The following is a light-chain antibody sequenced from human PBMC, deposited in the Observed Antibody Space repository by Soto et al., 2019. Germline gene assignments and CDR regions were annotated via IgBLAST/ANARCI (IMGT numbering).Light chain of an antibody. Sequence: NFMLTQPHSVSESPGKTVTISCTRSSGRIASNYVQWYQQRPGSSPTTVIYDDNQRPSGVPDRFSGSIDSSSNSASLTISGLKTEDEADYYCQSYDSTHHWVFGGGTKVTVL. CDR2: DDN. J-gene: IGLJ3*02. V-gene: IGLV6-57*01. CDR3: QSYDSTHHWV. CDR1: SGRIASNY.